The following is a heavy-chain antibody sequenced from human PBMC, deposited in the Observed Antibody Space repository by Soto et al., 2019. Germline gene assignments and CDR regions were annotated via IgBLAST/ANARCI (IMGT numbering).Heavy chain of an antibody. CDR3: ARDPVTAD. V-gene: IGHV3-7*03. J-gene: IGHJ4*02. CDR1: GFTLNDYY. Sequence: GGSLRLSCATSGFTLNDYYISWVRQVPGKGLEWVGNIKGDGSDPHYVDPVKGRFTISRDNAENLIYLQMNHLRVEDTAMYYCARDPVTADWGQGTPVTVSS. CDR2: IKGDGSDP.